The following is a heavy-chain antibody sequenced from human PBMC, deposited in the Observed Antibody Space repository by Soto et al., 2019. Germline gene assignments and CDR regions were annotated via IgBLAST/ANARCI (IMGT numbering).Heavy chain of an antibody. Sequence: SVKVSCKASGGTFSSYAISWVRQAPGQGLEWMGGIIPIFGTANYAQKFQGRVTITADESTSTAYMELSSLRSEDTAVYYCARVGSGTDYYYYGMDVWGQGTTVTVSS. CDR2: IIPIFGTA. CDR3: ARVGSGTDYYYYGMDV. D-gene: IGHD3-10*01. CDR1: GGTFSSYA. V-gene: IGHV1-69*13. J-gene: IGHJ6*02.